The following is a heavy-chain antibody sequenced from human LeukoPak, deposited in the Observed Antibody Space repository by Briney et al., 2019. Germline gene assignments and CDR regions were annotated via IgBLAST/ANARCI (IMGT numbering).Heavy chain of an antibody. V-gene: IGHV4-59*01. J-gene: IGHJ4*02. CDR3: ARVQSDYGDYTLDY. D-gene: IGHD4-17*01. Sequence: SETLSLTCTVSGGSISSYYWSWIRQPPGKGLEGIGYIYYSGSTNYNPSLESRVTISVDTSKNQFSLNLSSVTAADTAVYYCARVQSDYGDYTLDYWGQGTLVTVSS. CDR2: IYYSGST. CDR1: GGSISSYY.